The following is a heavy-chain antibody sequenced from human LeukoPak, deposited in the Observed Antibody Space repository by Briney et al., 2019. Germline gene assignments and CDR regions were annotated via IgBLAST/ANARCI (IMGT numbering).Heavy chain of an antibody. CDR3: ARHGDSDAFDI. Sequence: SETLSLTCAVYGGSFSGYYWSWIRQPPGKGLEWIGEINHSGSTNYNSSLKSRVTISVDTSKNQFSLKLSSVTAADTAVYYCARHGDSDAFDIWGQGTMVTVSS. D-gene: IGHD4-17*01. CDR2: INHSGST. V-gene: IGHV4-34*01. CDR1: GGSFSGYY. J-gene: IGHJ3*02.